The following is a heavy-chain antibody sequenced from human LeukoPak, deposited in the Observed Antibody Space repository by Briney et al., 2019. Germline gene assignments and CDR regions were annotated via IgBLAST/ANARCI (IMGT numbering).Heavy chain of an antibody. Sequence: GGSLRLSWAASGFTFSDYYMSWIRQAPGKGLEWVSYISSSGSTIYYADSVKGRFTISRDNAKNSLYLQMNSLRAEDTAVYYCARERSRDFWSGYYPGDYWGQGTLVTVSS. D-gene: IGHD3-3*01. CDR2: ISSSGSTI. V-gene: IGHV3-11*01. CDR1: GFTFSDYY. CDR3: ARERSRDFWSGYYPGDY. J-gene: IGHJ4*02.